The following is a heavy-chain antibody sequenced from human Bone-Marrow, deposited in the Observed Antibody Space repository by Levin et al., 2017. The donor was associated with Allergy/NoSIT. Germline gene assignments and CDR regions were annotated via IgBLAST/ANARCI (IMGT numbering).Heavy chain of an antibody. CDR3: ASTLYVILTGRYGIDV. CDR2: ISDDGTST. D-gene: IGHD3-9*01. V-gene: IGHV3-74*01. J-gene: IGHJ6*02. Sequence: GESLKISCAASGFTFRNYWMNWVRQVPGKGLEWVSRISDDGTSTNYADSVEGRFTISRDDAKNTLYLQMDSLRAEDTALYYCASTLYVILTGRYGIDVWGQGTTVTVSS. CDR1: GFTFRNYW.